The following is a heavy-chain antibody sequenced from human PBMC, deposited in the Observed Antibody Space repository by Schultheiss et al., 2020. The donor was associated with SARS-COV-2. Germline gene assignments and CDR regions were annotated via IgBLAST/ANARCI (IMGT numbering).Heavy chain of an antibody. CDR2: ISGSGGST. CDR3: ARESRRTGAVGWFDP. D-gene: IGHD1-14*01. J-gene: IGHJ5*02. CDR1: GFTFSNYA. V-gene: IGHV3-23*01. Sequence: GGSLRLSCAASGFTFSNYAMSWVRQAPGKGLEWVSAISGSGGSTYYADSVKGRFTISRDNAKNSLYLQMNSLRAEDTAVYYCARESRRTGAVGWFDPWGQGTLVTVSS.